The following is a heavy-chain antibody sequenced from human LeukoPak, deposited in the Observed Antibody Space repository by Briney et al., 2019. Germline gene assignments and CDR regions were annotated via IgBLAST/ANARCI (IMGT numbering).Heavy chain of an antibody. Sequence: SETLSLTCTVSGDSVNSGAYYWSWIRQSPGKGLEWIGNIYYSGSAYYNPSLKSRVTMSVDTSKNQFSLKLSSVTAADTAVYYCARLSPTSYFDYWGQGTLVTVSS. CDR3: ARLSPTSYFDY. CDR2: IYYSGSA. J-gene: IGHJ4*02. CDR1: GDSVNSGAYY. V-gene: IGHV4-39*07. D-gene: IGHD1-14*01.